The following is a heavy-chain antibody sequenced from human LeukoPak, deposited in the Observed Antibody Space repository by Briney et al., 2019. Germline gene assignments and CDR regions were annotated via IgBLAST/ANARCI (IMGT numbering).Heavy chain of an antibody. CDR3: ARVEDDYVWGSFGYYFDY. Sequence: PSETLSLTCTVSGGSISSYYWSWIRQPAGKGLEWIGRIYTSGSTNYNPSLKSRVTMSVDTSKNQFSLKLSSVTAADTAVYYCARVEDDYVWGSFGYYFDYWGRGTLVTVSS. V-gene: IGHV4-4*07. D-gene: IGHD3-16*01. CDR2: IYTSGST. J-gene: IGHJ4*02. CDR1: GGSISSYY.